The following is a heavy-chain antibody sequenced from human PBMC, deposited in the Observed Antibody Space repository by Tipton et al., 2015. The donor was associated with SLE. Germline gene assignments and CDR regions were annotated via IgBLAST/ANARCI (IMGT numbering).Heavy chain of an antibody. Sequence: TLSLTCTVSGGSISSSGYYWSWIRQHPGKGLEWIGYIYYSGSTYYNPSLKSRVTISVDTSKNQFSLKLSSVTAADTAVYYCATASSSQAYYFDYWGQGTLVTVSS. CDR3: ATASSSQAYYFDY. CDR1: GGSISSSGYY. CDR2: IYYSGST. D-gene: IGHD6-6*01. V-gene: IGHV4-31*03. J-gene: IGHJ4*02.